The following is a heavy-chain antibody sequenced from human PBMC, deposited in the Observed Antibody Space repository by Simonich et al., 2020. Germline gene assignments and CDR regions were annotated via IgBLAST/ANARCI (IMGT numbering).Heavy chain of an antibody. V-gene: IGHV5-51*01. J-gene: IGHJ2*01. CDR2: IYPGDYDA. D-gene: IGHD1-1*01. CDR3: ARRDWNYWYFDL. Sequence: EVQLVQSGAEVKKPGESLKISCKGSGYSFTSSWIGWVRQRPGKGLVWMGIIYPGDYDARYSPSFQGQVTSAADKSISTAYLQWSSLKASDTAIYYCARRDWNYWYFDLWGRGTLVTVSS. CDR1: GYSFTSSW.